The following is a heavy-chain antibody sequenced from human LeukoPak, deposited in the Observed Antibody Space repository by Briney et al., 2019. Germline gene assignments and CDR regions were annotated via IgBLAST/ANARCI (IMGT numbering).Heavy chain of an antibody. V-gene: IGHV3-74*01. CDR1: GFTFSSYW. CDR3: ARDMITFGGVIVLDY. D-gene: IGHD3-16*02. J-gene: IGHJ4*02. CDR2: INSDGSST. Sequence: GGSLRLSCAASGFTFSSYWMHWVRQAPGKGLVWVSRINSDGSSTSYADSVKGRFTISRDNAKNTLYLQMNSLRAEDTAGYYCARDMITFGGVIVLDYWGQGTLVTVSS.